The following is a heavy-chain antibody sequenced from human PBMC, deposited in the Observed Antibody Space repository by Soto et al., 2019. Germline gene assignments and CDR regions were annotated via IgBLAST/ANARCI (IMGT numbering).Heavy chain of an antibody. J-gene: IGHJ6*02. CDR2: ISYDGSNK. CDR3: AKDLIVGSSGWYGYYYYGMDV. V-gene: IGHV3-30*18. Sequence: GGSLRLSCAASGFTFSSYGMHWVRQAPGKGLEWVAVISYDGSNKYYADSVKGRFTISRDNSKNTLYLQMNSLRAEDTAVYYCAKDLIVGSSGWYGYYYYGMDVWGQGTTVTVSS. CDR1: GFTFSSYG. D-gene: IGHD6-19*01.